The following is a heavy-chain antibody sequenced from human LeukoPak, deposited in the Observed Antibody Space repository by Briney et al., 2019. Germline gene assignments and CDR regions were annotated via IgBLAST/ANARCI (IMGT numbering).Heavy chain of an antibody. CDR2: IYYSGST. D-gene: IGHD3-10*01. Sequence: PSETLSLTCSVSGGSISSYYWSRIRQPPGKGLEWIGYIYYSGSTNYSPSLKSRVTISVDTSKNQFSLKLSSVTAADTAVYYCARAMADYWGQGTLVTVSS. J-gene: IGHJ4*02. CDR1: GGSISSYY. CDR3: ARAMADY. V-gene: IGHV4-59*01.